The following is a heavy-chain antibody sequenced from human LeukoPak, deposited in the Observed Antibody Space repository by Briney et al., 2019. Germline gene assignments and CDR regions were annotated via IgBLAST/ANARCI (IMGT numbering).Heavy chain of an antibody. D-gene: IGHD3-22*01. J-gene: IGHJ1*01. Sequence: GGSLRLSCSASGFTFSLYTMHWVRQAPGRGLEYVSAITSNGGSTYYADSVKGRFTISRDNSKNTLYLHMSTLRPEDTAVYYCAYSSGYYHWGQGTLVTVSS. CDR1: GFTFSLYT. CDR2: ITSNGGST. V-gene: IGHV3-64D*06. CDR3: AYSSGYYH.